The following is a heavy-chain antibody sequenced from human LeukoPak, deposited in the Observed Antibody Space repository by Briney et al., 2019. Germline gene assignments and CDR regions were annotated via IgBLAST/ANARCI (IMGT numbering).Heavy chain of an antibody. V-gene: IGHV5-51*01. Sequence: GESLKISCKGSGYSFTSYWIGWVRQMPGKGLEWMGIIYPGDSDTRYSPSFQGQVTISADKSISTAYLQWSSLKASDTAMYSCARQYYDSSGYHLYFDYWGQGTLVTVSS. CDR2: IYPGDSDT. CDR1: GYSFTSYW. D-gene: IGHD3-22*01. J-gene: IGHJ4*02. CDR3: ARQYYDSSGYHLYFDY.